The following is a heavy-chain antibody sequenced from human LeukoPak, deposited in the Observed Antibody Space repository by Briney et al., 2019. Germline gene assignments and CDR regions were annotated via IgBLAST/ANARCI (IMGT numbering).Heavy chain of an antibody. J-gene: IGHJ4*02. V-gene: IGHV3-23*01. D-gene: IGHD1-1*01. CDR1: GFTFSSYG. CDR2: MSGSGDST. CDR3: AKGRVRQFDPFDY. Sequence: PGGSLRLSCAASGFTFSSYGMSWVRQAPGKGLEWVSFMSGSGDSTYYADSVKGRFTISRDNSKSTLYLQMNSLRADDTAVYYCAKGRVRQFDPFDYWAREPWSPSPQ.